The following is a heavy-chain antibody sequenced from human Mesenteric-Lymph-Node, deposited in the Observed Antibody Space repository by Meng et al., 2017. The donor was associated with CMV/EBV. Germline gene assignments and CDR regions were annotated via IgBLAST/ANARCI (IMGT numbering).Heavy chain of an antibody. V-gene: IGHV1-69*05. J-gene: IGHJ6*02. CDR2: IIPIFGTA. CDR1: GGTFSSYA. Sequence: SVKVSCKASGGTFSSYAISWVRQAPGQGLEWMGGIIPIFGTANYAQKFQGRVTITRNTSISTAYMELSSLRSEDTAVYYCARAAGGSYYDFWSGYYNYYYYGMDVWGQGTTVTVSS. CDR3: ARAAGGSYYDFWSGYYNYYYYGMDV. D-gene: IGHD3-3*01.